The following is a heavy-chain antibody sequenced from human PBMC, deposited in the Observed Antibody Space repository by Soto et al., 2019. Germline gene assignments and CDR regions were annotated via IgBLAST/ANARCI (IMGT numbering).Heavy chain of an antibody. D-gene: IGHD3-3*01. V-gene: IGHV3-30*18. CDR1: GFTFSSYG. CDR2: ISYDGSNK. CDR3: AKDFNAPNYDSPPSFDY. J-gene: IGHJ4*02. Sequence: PGGSLRLSCAASGFTFSSYGMHWVRQAPGKGLEWVAVISYDGSNKYYADSVKGRFTISRDSSKNTLYLQMNSLRAEDTAVYYCAKDFNAPNYDSPPSFDYWGQGTLVTVSS.